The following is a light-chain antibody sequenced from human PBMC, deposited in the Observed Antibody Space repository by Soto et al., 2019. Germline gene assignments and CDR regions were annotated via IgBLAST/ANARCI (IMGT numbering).Light chain of an antibody. CDR1: QSVSNKY. CDR2: GAS. Sequence: EIVLTQSPGTLSLSPGERATLSCRASQSVSNKYLVWYQQKPGQPPRLLIYGASSRATGIPDRFSGSGSGTDFTLTISRLEPEDFAVYYCQQYGSSPFAFGPGTKVDI. CDR3: QQYGSSPFA. V-gene: IGKV3-20*01. J-gene: IGKJ3*01.